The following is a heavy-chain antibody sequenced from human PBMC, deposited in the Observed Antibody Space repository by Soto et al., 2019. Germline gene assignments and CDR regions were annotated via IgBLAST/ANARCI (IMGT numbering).Heavy chain of an antibody. D-gene: IGHD1-26*01. J-gene: IGHJ5*02. CDR1: GYSINSGYW. CDR2: ISHSGST. Sequence: SETLSLTCPVSGYSINSGYWWGWIRQPPGKGLEWIGSISHSGSTNYNPSLKSRVFISADTSKNQFYLKLNSVTAADTSVYYCVRGVGGTSWFDHWGQGTLVTV. V-gene: IGHV4-38-2*01. CDR3: VRGVGGTSWFDH.